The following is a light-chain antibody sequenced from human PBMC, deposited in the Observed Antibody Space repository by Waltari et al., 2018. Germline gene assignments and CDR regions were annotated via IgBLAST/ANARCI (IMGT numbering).Light chain of an antibody. CDR1: RSDIGDYNY. J-gene: IGLJ2*01. CDR2: DVT. V-gene: IGLV2-14*03. CDR3: SSYRSTISVV. Sequence: QSALTQPASVSGSPGQSITISCTGTRSDIGDYNYVHWYQQHPGKAPKLIIFDVTNRPSGVSDRFSGSKSGNTASLTISALQAEDEGDYYCSSYRSTISVVFGGGTKVTVL.